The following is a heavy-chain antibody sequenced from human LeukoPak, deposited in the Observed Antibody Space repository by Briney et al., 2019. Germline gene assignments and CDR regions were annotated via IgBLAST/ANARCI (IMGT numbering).Heavy chain of an antibody. CDR2: LSSSGGDT. D-gene: IGHD1-1*01. V-gene: IGHV3-23*01. J-gene: IGHJ4*02. CDR1: GFTFGTYA. Sequence: PGGSLRLSCVASGFTFGTYAMSWVRQAPAKGLEWVSALSSSGGDTFYADSVKGRFTISRDTSKNTLYPQMYSLRAEDTAVYYCAKAGTGTNMIFDYWGQGTLVTVSS. CDR3: AKAGTGTNMIFDY.